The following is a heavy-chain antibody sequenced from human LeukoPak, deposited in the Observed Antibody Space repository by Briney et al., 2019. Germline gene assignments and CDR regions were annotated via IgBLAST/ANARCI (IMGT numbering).Heavy chain of an antibody. J-gene: IGHJ6*03. V-gene: IGHV3-30*03. CDR3: ARDTTDPAAPLLYHMDV. Sequence: GGSLRLSCEGSGFTFSYYGIHWVRQAPGKALEWVAFISDDGSKTYYADSVKGRFSISRDNPKSTLSLQMNSLRAEDTAVYYCARDTTDPAAPLLYHMDVWGKGTPVTVSS. CDR1: GFTFSYYG. D-gene: IGHD6-25*01. CDR2: ISDDGSKT.